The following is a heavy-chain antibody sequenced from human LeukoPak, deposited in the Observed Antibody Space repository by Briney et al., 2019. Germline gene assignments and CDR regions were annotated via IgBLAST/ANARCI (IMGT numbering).Heavy chain of an antibody. CDR2: ISAYNGNT. D-gene: IGHD6-13*01. V-gene: IGHV1-18*01. Sequence: GASVKVSCKASGYTFTSYGISWVRQAPGQGLAWMGWISAYNGNTNYAQKLQGRVTMTTDTSTSTAYMELRSLRSDDTAVYYCARDRFSGSSSWYSYGMDVWGQGTTVTVSS. CDR1: GYTFTSYG. J-gene: IGHJ6*02. CDR3: ARDRFSGSSSWYSYGMDV.